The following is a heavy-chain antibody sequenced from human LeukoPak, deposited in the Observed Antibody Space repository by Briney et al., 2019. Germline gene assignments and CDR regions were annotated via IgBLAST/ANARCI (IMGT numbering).Heavy chain of an antibody. CDR3: AKGGMGELPHDY. D-gene: IGHD1-26*01. CDR1: GFTFSSYG. V-gene: IGHV3-23*01. J-gene: IGHJ4*02. Sequence: PGGSLRLSCAASGFTFSSYGMSWVRQAPGKELEWVSAISGSGGSTYYADSVKGRFTISRDNSKNTLYLQMNSLRAEDTAVYYCAKGGMGELPHDYWGQGTLVTVSS. CDR2: ISGSGGST.